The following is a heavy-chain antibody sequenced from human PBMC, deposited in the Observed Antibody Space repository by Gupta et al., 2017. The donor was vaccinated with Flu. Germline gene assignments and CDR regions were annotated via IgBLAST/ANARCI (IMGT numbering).Heavy chain of an antibody. CDR3: ARGVGAAAGTSWFDP. Sequence: QVQLQESGPGLVTPSQTLSLTCTVSGGSISSGSYYWSWIRQPAGKGLEWIGRIYTSGSTNYNPSLKSRVTISVDTSKNQFSLKLSSVTAADTAVYYCARGVGAAAGTSWFDPWGQGTLVTVSS. J-gene: IGHJ5*02. V-gene: IGHV4-61*02. CDR1: GGSISSGSYY. D-gene: IGHD6-13*01. CDR2: IYTSGST.